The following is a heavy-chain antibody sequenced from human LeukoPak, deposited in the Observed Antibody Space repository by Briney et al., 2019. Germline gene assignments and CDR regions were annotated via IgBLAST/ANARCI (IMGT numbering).Heavy chain of an antibody. CDR2: INPNSGGT. CDR3: ARGYYDSSDYEYFQH. J-gene: IGHJ1*01. V-gene: IGHV1-2*02. Sequence: ASVKVSCKASGYTFSRYAMNWVRQAPGQGLEWMGWINPNSGGTNYAQKFQDRVTVTRDTSISTAYMELSRLRSDDTAVYYCARGYYDSSDYEYFQHWGQGTLVTVSS. D-gene: IGHD3-22*01. CDR1: GYTFSRYA.